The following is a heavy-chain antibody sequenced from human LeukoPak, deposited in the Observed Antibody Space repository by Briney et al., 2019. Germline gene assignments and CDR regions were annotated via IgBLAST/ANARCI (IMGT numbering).Heavy chain of an antibody. J-gene: IGHJ3*02. CDR3: AGTYFDFRRGGAFDI. CDR1: GVSISSYY. V-gene: IGHV4-59*05. CDR2: AYYLGNT. Sequence: SETLSLTCSVSGVSISSYYWSWIRQSPGKGLEWIWRAYYLGNTNYSPSLRSRVIISVDMSKNQFSLTLTSMTAADTAGYYCAGTYFDFRRGGAFDIWGQGTIVTVSS. D-gene: IGHD3-3*01.